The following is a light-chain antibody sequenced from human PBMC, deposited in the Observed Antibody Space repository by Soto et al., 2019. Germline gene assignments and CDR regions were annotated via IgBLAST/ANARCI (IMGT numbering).Light chain of an antibody. J-gene: IGLJ2*01. CDR1: KLGDKY. V-gene: IGLV3-1*01. CDR3: QAWDSSTAV. CDR2: QDS. Sequence: SYELTQPPSVSVSPGQTASITCSGDKLGDKYAFWYQQKPGQSPVLVIYQDSKRPSGIPARFSGSNSGNTATLTVSGTQAMDEADYYGQAWDSSTAVFGGGTKLTVL.